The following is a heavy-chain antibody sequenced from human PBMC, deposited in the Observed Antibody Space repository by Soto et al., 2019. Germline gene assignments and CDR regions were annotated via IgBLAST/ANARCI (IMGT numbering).Heavy chain of an antibody. D-gene: IGHD6-13*01. Sequence: QVQLQESGPGLVKPSETLSLTCTVSGGSISSYYWSWIRQPPGKGLEWIGYIYYSGSTNYNPSLTSRVTISVDPSKIPFSLKLSSVTAADTAVYYCARGDSSSWYDYYGMDVWGQGTTVTVSS. CDR2: IYYSGST. V-gene: IGHV4-59*01. CDR3: ARGDSSSWYDYYGMDV. J-gene: IGHJ6*02. CDR1: GGSISSYY.